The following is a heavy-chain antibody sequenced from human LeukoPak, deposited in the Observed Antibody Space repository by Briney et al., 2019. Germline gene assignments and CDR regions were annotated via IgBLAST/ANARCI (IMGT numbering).Heavy chain of an antibody. CDR3: ARDSYYHSGTYYFDY. J-gene: IGHJ4*02. CDR1: EVTFSSYA. CDR2: IIPMFGTT. D-gene: IGHD3-22*01. Sequence: SVKVSCKASEVTFSSYAISWVRQAPGQGLEWMGGIIPMFGTTNYAQKFQGRVTITADESTSTAYVELSSLRSEDTAIYYCARDSYYHSGTYYFDYWGQGTLVTVSS. V-gene: IGHV1-69*01.